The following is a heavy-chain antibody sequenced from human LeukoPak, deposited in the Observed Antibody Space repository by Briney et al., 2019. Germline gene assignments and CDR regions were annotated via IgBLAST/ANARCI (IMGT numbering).Heavy chain of an antibody. D-gene: IGHD1-26*01. CDR3: ARVDQYSGSYSGPDY. CDR2: INPNSGGT. Sequence: GASVKVPCKASGYTFTGYYMHWVRQAPGQGLEWMGWINPNSGGTNYAQKFQGRVTMTRDTSISTAYMELSRLRSDDTAVYYCARVDQYSGSYSGPDYWGQGTLVTVSS. V-gene: IGHV1-2*02. J-gene: IGHJ4*02. CDR1: GYTFTGYY.